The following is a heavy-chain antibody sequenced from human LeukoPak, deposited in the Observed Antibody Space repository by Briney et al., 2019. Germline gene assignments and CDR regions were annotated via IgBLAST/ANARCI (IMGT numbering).Heavy chain of an antibody. Sequence: SGTLSLTSSVSGGSISSYYWSWIRRTLGKGLGWCGYIYYSRSTNYNPALKSRVTISVDTSKHQFSLRLSSVTAADTAVYYCARGKTGDPFSFDYWGQGTLVAVSS. CDR2: IYYSRST. J-gene: IGHJ4*02. V-gene: IGHV4-59*01. CDR1: GGSISSYY. D-gene: IGHD7-27*01. CDR3: ARGKTGDPFSFDY.